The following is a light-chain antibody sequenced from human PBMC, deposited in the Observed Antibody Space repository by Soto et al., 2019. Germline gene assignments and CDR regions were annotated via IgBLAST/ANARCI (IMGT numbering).Light chain of an antibody. CDR2: KIS. CDR1: QSLVHSVGNTY. V-gene: IGKV2-24*01. J-gene: IGKJ5*01. CDR3: IQATQIPIT. Sequence: DIVMTQTPLSSPVTLGQPASISCRSSQSLVHSVGNTYLSWLQQRPGQPPRLIIYKISNRFSGVPDRFSGSGAGTDFTLKIRRVEAEDVGVYYCIQATQIPITLGQGTRLEIK.